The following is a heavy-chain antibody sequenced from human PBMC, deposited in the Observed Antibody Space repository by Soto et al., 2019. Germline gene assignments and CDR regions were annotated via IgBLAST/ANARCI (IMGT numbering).Heavy chain of an antibody. CDR3: AKEGQVLRFLEWLSESFDYYGLDV. Sequence: GGSLRLSCAASGFTFSSYAMSWVRQAPGKGLEWVSAISGSGGSTYYADSVKGRFTISRDNSKNTLYLQMNSLRAEDTAVYYCAKEGQVLRFLEWLSESFDYYGLDVWGQGTTVTVSS. J-gene: IGHJ6*02. D-gene: IGHD3-3*01. CDR1: GFTFSSYA. V-gene: IGHV3-23*01. CDR2: ISGSGGST.